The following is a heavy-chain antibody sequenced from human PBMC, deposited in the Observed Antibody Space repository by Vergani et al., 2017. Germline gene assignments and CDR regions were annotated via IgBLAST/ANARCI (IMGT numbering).Heavy chain of an antibody. V-gene: IGHV3-73*02. CDR2: IRDKTYNYAT. Sequence: EVQLVESGGGLVQPGGSLTLSCAASGFTFSGSAMHWVRQTSGKGLEWIGRIRDKTYNYATAYAVSVKGRFIISRDDSKKTAYLQMNRLTIEDTAVYYCASGGMTTVTERPKNWFDPWGQGTLVTVSS. D-gene: IGHD4-17*01. J-gene: IGHJ5*02. CDR3: ASGGMTTVTERPKNWFDP. CDR1: GFTFSGSA.